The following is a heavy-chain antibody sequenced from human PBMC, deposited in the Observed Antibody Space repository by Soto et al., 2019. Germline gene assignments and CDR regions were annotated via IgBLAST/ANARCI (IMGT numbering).Heavy chain of an antibody. CDR2: MNPNSGNT. V-gene: IGHV1-8*01. CDR1: GYTFTSYD. CDR3: ARVAAAGLGYYYYYYGMDV. Sequence: GASVKVSCKSSGYTFTSYDINWVRQATGQGLEWMGWMNPNSGNTGYAQKFQGRVTMTRNTSISTAYMELSSLRSEDTAVYYCARVAAAGLGYYYYYYGMDVWGQGTTVTVS. J-gene: IGHJ6*02. D-gene: IGHD6-13*01.